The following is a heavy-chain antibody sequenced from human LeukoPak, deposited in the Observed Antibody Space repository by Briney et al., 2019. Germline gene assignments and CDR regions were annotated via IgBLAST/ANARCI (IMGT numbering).Heavy chain of an antibody. CDR3: ARASYCSGGSCYSGAFDI. CDR2: ISGSGGST. J-gene: IGHJ3*02. D-gene: IGHD2-15*01. CDR1: GFTFSSYA. Sequence: GGSLRLSCAASGFTFSSYAMSWVRQAPGKGLEWVSAISGSGGSTYYADSVKGRFTISRDNAKNSLYLQMNSLRAEDTAVYYCARASYCSGGSCYSGAFDIWGQGTMVTVSS. V-gene: IGHV3-23*01.